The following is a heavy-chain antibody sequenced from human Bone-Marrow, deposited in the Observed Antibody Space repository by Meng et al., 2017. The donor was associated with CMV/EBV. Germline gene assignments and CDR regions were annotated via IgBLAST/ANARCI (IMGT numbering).Heavy chain of an antibody. CDR1: GFTFSSYG. CDR3: AKETAVAGITLYYYYGMDV. J-gene: IGHJ6*02. CDR2: IWYDGSNK. Sequence: GGSLRLSCAASGFTFSSYGMHWVRQAPGKGLEWVAVIWYDGSNKYYADSVKGRFTISRDNSKNTLYLQMNSLRAEDTAVYYCAKETAVAGITLYYYYGMDVWGQGTTVTVSS. V-gene: IGHV3-33*06. D-gene: IGHD6-19*01.